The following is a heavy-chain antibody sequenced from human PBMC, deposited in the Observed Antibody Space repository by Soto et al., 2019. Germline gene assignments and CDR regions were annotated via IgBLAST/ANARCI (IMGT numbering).Heavy chain of an antibody. D-gene: IGHD3-3*02. V-gene: IGHV3-23*01. CDR2: IGGGSDI. CDR3: VKDSVSFNGIYDAFDV. Sequence: VQLLESGGGLVQSGGSLRLSCEASGFTFSNYAMSWVRQAPGEGPEWVSTIGGGSDIFYRDSVKGRFTISRDDSKNTMYLQMDKLRVEDTAMYFCVKDSVSFNGIYDAFDVWGQGTVVTVSS. CDR1: GFTFSNYA. J-gene: IGHJ3*01.